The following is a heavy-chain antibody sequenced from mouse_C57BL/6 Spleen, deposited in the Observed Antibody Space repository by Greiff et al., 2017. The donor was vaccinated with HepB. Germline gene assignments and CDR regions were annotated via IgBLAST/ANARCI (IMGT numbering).Heavy chain of an antibody. CDR3: ARYGIYYYFFDV. D-gene: IGHD1-1*01. J-gene: IGHJ1*03. CDR2: IYPRSGNT. CDR1: GYTFTSYG. V-gene: IGHV1-81*01. Sequence: VQLQQSGAELARPGASVKLSCKASGYTFTSYGISWVKQRTGQGLEWIGEIYPRSGNTYYNEKFKGKATLTADKSSSTAYMELRSLTSEDSAVYFCARYGIYYYFFDVWGTGTTVTVSS.